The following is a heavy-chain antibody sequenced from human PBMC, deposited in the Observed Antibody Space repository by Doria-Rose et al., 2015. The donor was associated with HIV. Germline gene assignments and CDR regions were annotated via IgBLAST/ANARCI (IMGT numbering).Heavy chain of an antibody. Sequence: QITLKEPGPVLVKPTETLTLTCTVSGVSLSSPGMGVSWIRQPPGKALEWLANIFSDDERSYKTSLKSRLTISSGTSKSQVVLTMTDMDPVDTATYYCARIKSSGWYHKYYFDFWGQGTLVIVSA. D-gene: IGHD6-13*01. CDR2: IFSDDER. CDR3: ARIKSSGWYHKYYFDF. J-gene: IGHJ4*02. CDR1: GVSLSSPGMG. V-gene: IGHV2-26*01.